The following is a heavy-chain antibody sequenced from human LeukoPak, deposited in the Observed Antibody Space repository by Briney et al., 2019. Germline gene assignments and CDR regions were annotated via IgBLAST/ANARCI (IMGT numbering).Heavy chain of an antibody. CDR2: INDGGTYT. CDR1: GFAFREYW. D-gene: IGHD3-10*01. CDR3: AREIKIQGFRAFDF. J-gene: IGHJ4*02. Sequence: PGGSLRLSCAASGFAFREYWMHWVRHTPGTGLMWVARINDGGTYTAYADSVKGRFTVSRDNAENTLYLQMNTLRVEDTATYYCAREIKIQGFRAFDFWGQGTPVTVSS. V-gene: IGHV3-74*01.